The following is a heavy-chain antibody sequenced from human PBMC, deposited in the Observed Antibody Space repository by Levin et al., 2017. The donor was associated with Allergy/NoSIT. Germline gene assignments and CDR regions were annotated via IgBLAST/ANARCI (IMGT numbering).Heavy chain of an antibody. J-gene: IGHJ5*02. CDR2: ISYSGSA. CDR3: ARVLTSHHDFGDWWFDP. V-gene: IGHV4-59*01. CDR1: GGSISNFY. Sequence: SETLSLTCSVSGGSISNFYWSWIRQPPGKGLEWVGFISYSGSAHYNPSLESRVTISIDASTKQVSLKMNSVTAADTAVYYCARVLTSHHDFGDWWFDPWGQGTLVTVSS. D-gene: IGHD4-17*01.